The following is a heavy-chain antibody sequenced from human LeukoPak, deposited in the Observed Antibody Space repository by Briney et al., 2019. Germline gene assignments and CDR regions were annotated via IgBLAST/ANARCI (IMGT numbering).Heavy chain of an antibody. D-gene: IGHD1-26*01. V-gene: IGHV3-30*03. Sequence: GGSLRLSCAASGFTFSNAWMSWVRQAPGKGLEWVAVISYDGSNKYYADSVKGRFTISRDNSKNTLYLQMNSLRAEDTAVYYCASTGSYFGPWFDPWGQGTLVTVSS. J-gene: IGHJ5*02. CDR3: ASTGSYFGPWFDP. CDR2: ISYDGSNK. CDR1: GFTFSNAW.